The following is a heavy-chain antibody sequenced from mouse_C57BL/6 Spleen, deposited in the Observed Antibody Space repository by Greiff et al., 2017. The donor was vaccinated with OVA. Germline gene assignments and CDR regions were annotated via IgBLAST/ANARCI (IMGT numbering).Heavy chain of an antibody. CDR3: ARSRDLFDYFDY. D-gene: IGHD1-1*01. Sequence: QVQLKESGAELVKPGASVKMSCKASGYTFTSYWITWVKQRPGQGLEWIGDIYPGSGSTNYNEKFKSKATLTVDTSSSTAYMQLSSLTSEDSAVYYCARSRDLFDYFDYWGQGTTLTVSS. J-gene: IGHJ2*01. V-gene: IGHV1-55*01. CDR1: GYTFTSYW. CDR2: IYPGSGST.